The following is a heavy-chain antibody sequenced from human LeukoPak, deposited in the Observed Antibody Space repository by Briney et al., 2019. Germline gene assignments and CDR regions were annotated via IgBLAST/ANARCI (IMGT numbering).Heavy chain of an antibody. Sequence: ASVKVSCKASGYTFTGYYMHWVRQAPGQGLEWMGWINPNSGVTYYAQKFQGRVSMTRDTSISTAYMEVSRLRSDDSALYYCARLSTPNLYYFDYWGQGTLLTVSS. CDR2: INPNSGVT. J-gene: IGHJ4*02. CDR1: GYTFTGYY. D-gene: IGHD3-16*02. V-gene: IGHV1-2*02. CDR3: ARLSTPNLYYFDY.